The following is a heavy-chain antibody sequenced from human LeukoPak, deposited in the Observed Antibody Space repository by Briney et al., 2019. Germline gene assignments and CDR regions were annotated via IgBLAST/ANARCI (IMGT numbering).Heavy chain of an antibody. Sequence: GSVRVSCKASGYTFTGYYMHWVRQAPGEGLEWVGWINSNSGGTYYAQTFQGRVTMTRDTSISTTYMELSRLRSDDTAVYYCARVAGARYCSSTSCSKKKGMDVWGQGTTVTVSS. D-gene: IGHD2-2*01. CDR3: ARVAGARYCSSTSCSKKKGMDV. J-gene: IGHJ6*02. CDR1: GYTFTGYY. CDR2: INSNSGGT. V-gene: IGHV1-2*02.